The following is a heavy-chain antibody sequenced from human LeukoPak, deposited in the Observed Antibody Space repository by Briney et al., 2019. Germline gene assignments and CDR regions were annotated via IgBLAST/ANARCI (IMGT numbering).Heavy chain of an antibody. J-gene: IGHJ4*02. CDR1: GYSFTSYW. CDR2: IYPGDSDT. Sequence: GESLKISCKGSGYSFTSYWIGWVRQMPGKGLEWMGIIYPGDSDTRYSPSFQGQVTISADKSISTTYLQWSSLKASDTAMYYCARRDHYYDSSGYVFDYWGQGTLVTVSS. CDR3: ARRDHYYDSSGYVFDY. V-gene: IGHV5-51*01. D-gene: IGHD3-22*01.